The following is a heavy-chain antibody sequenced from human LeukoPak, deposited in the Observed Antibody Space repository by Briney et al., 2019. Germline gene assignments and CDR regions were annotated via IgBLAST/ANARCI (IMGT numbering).Heavy chain of an antibody. J-gene: IGHJ4*02. Sequence: GGSLRLSCAASGFTFSTYGMHWVRQAPGKGLEWVAFIRYDGRNKYYADSVKGRFTISRDNSKDTLCLQMNSLRAEDTAVYYCAKEIWPTVATPGHTHFDYWGQGTLVTVSS. CDR1: GFTFSTYG. CDR2: IRYDGRNK. D-gene: IGHD4-17*01. V-gene: IGHV3-30*02. CDR3: AKEIWPTVATPGHTHFDY.